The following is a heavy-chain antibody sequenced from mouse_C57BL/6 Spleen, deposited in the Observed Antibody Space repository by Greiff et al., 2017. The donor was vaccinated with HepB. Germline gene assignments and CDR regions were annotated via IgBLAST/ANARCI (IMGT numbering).Heavy chain of an antibody. CDR2: IYPGDGDT. CDR1: GYAFSSYW. CDR3: ARRGGDYDGFAY. D-gene: IGHD2-4*01. V-gene: IGHV1-80*01. J-gene: IGHJ3*01. Sequence: QVQLQQSGAELVKPGASVKISCKASGYAFSSYWMNWVKQRPGKGLEWIGQIYPGDGDTNYNGKFKGKATLTAYKPSSTAYMQFSSLTSEDSAVYFCARRGGDYDGFAYWGQGTLVTVSA.